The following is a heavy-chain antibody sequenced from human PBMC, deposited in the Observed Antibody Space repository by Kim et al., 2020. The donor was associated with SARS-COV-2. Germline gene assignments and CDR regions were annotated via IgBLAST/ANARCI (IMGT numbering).Heavy chain of an antibody. Sequence: KGRFTISRDNSKNTLYLQMNSLRAEDTAVYYCAKTPTIFGVVIPRDAFDIWGQGTMVTVSS. CDR3: AKTPTIFGVVIPRDAFDI. J-gene: IGHJ3*02. V-gene: IGHV3-53*01. D-gene: IGHD3-3*01.